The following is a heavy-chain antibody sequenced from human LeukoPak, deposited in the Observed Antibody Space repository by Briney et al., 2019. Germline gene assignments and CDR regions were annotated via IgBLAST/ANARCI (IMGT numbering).Heavy chain of an antibody. D-gene: IGHD3-10*01. Sequence: PSETLSLTCTVSGASISSYYWSWIRQPPGKGLEWMGYISYSGSTNYNPSLKSRVTISGDTSKNQFSLKLSSVTAADTAVYYCARDGGSRSSPLDSDYWGQGTLVTVSS. CDR2: ISYSGST. CDR3: ARDGGSRSSPLDSDY. J-gene: IGHJ4*02. V-gene: IGHV4-59*01. CDR1: GASISSYY.